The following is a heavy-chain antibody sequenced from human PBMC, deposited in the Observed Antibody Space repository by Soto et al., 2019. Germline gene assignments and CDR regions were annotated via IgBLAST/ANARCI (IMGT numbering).Heavy chain of an antibody. J-gene: IGHJ5*02. V-gene: IGHV4-4*07. CDR1: GTSISGCY. CDR3: VRDGTKTLRDWFDP. Sequence: SETLSRSCTVSGTSISGCYWSWIRKYAGKGLEWIGRIYATGTTDYNPSLKSRVMMSVDTSKKQFSLKLRSVTAADTAVYYCVRDGTKTLRDWFDPWGQGISVTVSS. D-gene: IGHD1-1*01. CDR2: IYATGTT.